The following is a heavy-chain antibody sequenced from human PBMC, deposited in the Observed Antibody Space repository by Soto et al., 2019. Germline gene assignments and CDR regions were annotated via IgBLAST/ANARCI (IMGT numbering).Heavy chain of an antibody. D-gene: IGHD1-7*01. CDR1: GFTFSSYG. CDR3: AREVEGGPGTTTAPYYYYYYMDV. CDR2: IWYDGSNK. Sequence: GGSLRLSCAASGFTFSSYGMHWVRQAPGKGLEWVAVIWYDGSNKYYADSVKGRFTISRDNSKNTLYLQMNSLRAEDTAVYYCAREVEGGPGTTTAPYYYYYYMDVWGKGTTVTVSS. J-gene: IGHJ6*03. V-gene: IGHV3-33*01.